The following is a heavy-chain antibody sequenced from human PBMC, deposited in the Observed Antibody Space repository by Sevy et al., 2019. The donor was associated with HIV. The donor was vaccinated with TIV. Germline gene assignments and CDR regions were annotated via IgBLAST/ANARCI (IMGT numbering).Heavy chain of an antibody. CDR2: IYSGGST. D-gene: IGHD3-22*01. CDR1: GFTLSSNY. CDR3: ARDRNYYDSSGYYRGLGAFDI. J-gene: IGHJ3*02. Sequence: GGSLRLSCAASGFTLSSNYMSWVRQAPGKGLEWVSVIYSGGSTYYADSVKGRFTISRDNSKNTLYLQMNSLRAEDTAVYYCARDRNYYDSSGYYRGLGAFDIWGQGTMVTVSS. V-gene: IGHV3-53*01.